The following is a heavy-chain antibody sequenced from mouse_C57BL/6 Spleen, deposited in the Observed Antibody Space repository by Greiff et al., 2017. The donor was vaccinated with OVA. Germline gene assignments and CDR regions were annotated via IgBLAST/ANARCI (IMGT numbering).Heavy chain of an antibody. D-gene: IGHD1-1*01. CDR1: GFSFNTYA. Sequence: VQLKESGGGLVQPKGSLKLSCAASGFSFNTYAMNWVRQAPGKGLEWVARIRSKSNNYATYYADSVKDRFTISRDDSESMLYLQMNNLKTEDTAMYYCVRGTNYYGSSYWYFDVWGTGTTVTVSS. CDR2: IRSKSNNYAT. V-gene: IGHV10-1*01. CDR3: VRGTNYYGSSYWYFDV. J-gene: IGHJ1*03.